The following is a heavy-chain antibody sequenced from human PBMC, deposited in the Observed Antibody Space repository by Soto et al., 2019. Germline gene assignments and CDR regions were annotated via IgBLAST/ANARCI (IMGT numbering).Heavy chain of an antibody. D-gene: IGHD4-4*01. J-gene: IGHJ4*02. V-gene: IGHV3-21*01. CDR2: ISSSSSYI. CDR1: GFTFSSYS. CDR3: ARGPTTVTTGYYSDY. Sequence: EVQLVESGGGLVKPGGSLRLSCAASGFTFSSYSMNWVRQAPGKGLEWVSSISSSSSYIYYADSVKGRFTISRDNAKNSLYLQMNSLRAEDTAVYYCARGPTTVTTGYYSDYWGQGTLVTVSS.